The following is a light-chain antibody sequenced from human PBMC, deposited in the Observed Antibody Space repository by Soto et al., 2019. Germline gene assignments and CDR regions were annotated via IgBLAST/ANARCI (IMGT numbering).Light chain of an antibody. V-gene: IGKV2-30*01. CDR1: QSLVYSDGNTY. J-gene: IGKJ3*01. Sequence: DVVMTQSPLSLPVTLGQPASISCRSSQSLVYSDGNTYLNWFQQRPDQSPRRLIYKVSNRDSGVPDRFSGSGSGTDFTLKISRVEAEDVGVYYCMQGTHWPPFTFGPGTKVDIK. CDR2: KVS. CDR3: MQGTHWPPFT.